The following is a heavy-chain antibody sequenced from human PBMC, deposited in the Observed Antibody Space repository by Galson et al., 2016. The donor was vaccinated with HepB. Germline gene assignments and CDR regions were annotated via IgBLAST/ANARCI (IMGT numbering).Heavy chain of an antibody. D-gene: IGHD4-17*01. V-gene: IGHV4-31*03. CDR2: IYYSGSS. CDR3: ARVVGEGTYGDDHTPFDC. Sequence: TLSLTCTVSGGSISSGDYYWSWIRQHPGKGLEWIGYIYYSGSSYYNPSLKSRVSLSVDTSKNQFSLKLRSVIAADTAVYYCARVVGEGTYGDDHTPFDCWGQGTLVTVSS. J-gene: IGHJ4*02. CDR1: GGSISSGDYY.